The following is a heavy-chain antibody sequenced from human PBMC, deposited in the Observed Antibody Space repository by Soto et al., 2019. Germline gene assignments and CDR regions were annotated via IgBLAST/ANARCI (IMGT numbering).Heavy chain of an antibody. V-gene: IGHV1-3*05. CDR1: GYTFTTYA. CDR3: ARDDCSGGSCFPPTGAFDI. J-gene: IGHJ3*02. D-gene: IGHD2-15*01. Sequence: QVQLVQSGAEEKKPGASVKVSCKASGYTFTTYAMHWVRQAPGQRLEWMGWVNAANGNTKYSQKFQGRVTTTWDTYASTAYMELSSLRSEDTAVYYCARDDCSGGSCFPPTGAFDIWGQGTMVTVSS. CDR2: VNAANGNT.